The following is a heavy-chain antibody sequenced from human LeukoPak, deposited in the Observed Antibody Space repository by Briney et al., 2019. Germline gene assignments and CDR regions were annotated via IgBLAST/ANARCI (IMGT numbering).Heavy chain of an antibody. CDR3: VRQAQEDY. Sequence: GGSLRLSCTASGFDFYSYGMHWVRQVPDKGPEWVAVISHDASDIYYAESVKGRFTISRDNSKNTLYLQMNNLRVEDTAVYYCVRQAQEDYWGQGTLITVSS. V-gene: IGHV3-30*03. J-gene: IGHJ4*02. CDR2: ISHDASDI. CDR1: GFDFYSYG.